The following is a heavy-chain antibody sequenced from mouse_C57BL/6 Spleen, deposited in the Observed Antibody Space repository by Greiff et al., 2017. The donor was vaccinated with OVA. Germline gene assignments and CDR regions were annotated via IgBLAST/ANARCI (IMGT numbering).Heavy chain of an antibody. D-gene: IGHD2-5*01. CDR3: ARMDSNYGYYAMDY. Sequence: QVQLQQSGPGLVQPSQSLSITCTVSGFSLTSYGVHWVRQSPGKGLEWLGVIWSGGSTDYNAAFISRLSISKDNSKSQVFFKMNSLQADDTAIYYCARMDSNYGYYAMDYWGQGTSVTVSS. V-gene: IGHV2-2*01. CDR1: GFSLTSYG. J-gene: IGHJ4*01. CDR2: IWSGGST.